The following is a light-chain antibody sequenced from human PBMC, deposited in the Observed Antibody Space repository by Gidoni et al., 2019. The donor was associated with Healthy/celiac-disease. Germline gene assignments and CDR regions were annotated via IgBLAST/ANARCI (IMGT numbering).Light chain of an antibody. CDR1: QSVLYSSNNKNY. CDR3: QQYYSTPRKT. Sequence: DIVMTQSPDSLAVSLGERATINCKSSQSVLYSSNNKNYVAWYQQKPGQPPKLLIYWASTRESGVPDRFSGSGSGTEFTRTISSLQAEDVAVYYCQQYYSTPRKTFGQGTKVEIK. V-gene: IGKV4-1*01. CDR2: WAS. J-gene: IGKJ1*01.